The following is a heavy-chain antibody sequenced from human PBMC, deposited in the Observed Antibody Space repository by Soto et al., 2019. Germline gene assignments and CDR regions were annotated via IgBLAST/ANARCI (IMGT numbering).Heavy chain of an antibody. CDR3: ARDSSPTRIVVVTAITGY. Sequence: ASVKVSCKASGYTFTSYAMHWVRQAPGQRLEWMGWINAGNGNTKYSQKFQGRVTITRDTSASTAYMEPSSLRSEDTAVYYCARDSSPTRIVVVTAITGYWGQGTLVSVSS. J-gene: IGHJ4*02. D-gene: IGHD2-21*02. V-gene: IGHV1-3*01. CDR2: INAGNGNT. CDR1: GYTFTSYA.